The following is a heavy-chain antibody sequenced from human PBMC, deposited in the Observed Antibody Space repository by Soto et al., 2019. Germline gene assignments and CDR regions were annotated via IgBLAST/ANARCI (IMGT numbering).Heavy chain of an antibody. Sequence: PSKTLSLTCSVSGVSISNTSYYWGWIRQPPGKGLEWVGTIYFSGSTFYNPSLKSRVTISIDTSKNQFSLRLSSVTAADTAVYYCARNGYYWGQGTLVTV. CDR2: IYFSGST. CDR3: ARNGYY. CDR1: GVSISNTSYY. V-gene: IGHV4-39*01. J-gene: IGHJ4*02.